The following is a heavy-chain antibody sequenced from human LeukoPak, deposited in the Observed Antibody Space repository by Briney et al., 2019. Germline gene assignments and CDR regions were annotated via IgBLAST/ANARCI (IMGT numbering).Heavy chain of an antibody. J-gene: IGHJ4*02. CDR1: GFTFSDYY. Sequence: GGSLRLSCAASGFTFSDYYMSWIRQAPGKGLEWVSYISSSGSTIYYADSVKGRFTISRDNAKNSLYLQMNSLRAEDTAVYYCARVAAAGTKYFDYWGQGTLVTVSS. V-gene: IGHV3-11*01. CDR3: ARVAAAGTKYFDY. CDR2: ISSSGSTI. D-gene: IGHD6-13*01.